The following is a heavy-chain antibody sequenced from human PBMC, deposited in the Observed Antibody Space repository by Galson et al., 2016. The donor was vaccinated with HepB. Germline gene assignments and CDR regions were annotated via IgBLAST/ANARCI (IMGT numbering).Heavy chain of an antibody. J-gene: IGHJ4*02. CDR2: IYYSGST. D-gene: IGHD3-10*01. Sequence: ETLSLTCTVSGGSISSYYWSWIRQPPGKGLEWIGYIYYSGSTNYNPSLKSRVTISVDTSKNQFSLKLNSMTAADTAVYYCARENYGSGRGHDFWGQGTLVTVSS. CDR1: GGSISSYY. V-gene: IGHV4-59*12. CDR3: ARENYGSGRGHDF.